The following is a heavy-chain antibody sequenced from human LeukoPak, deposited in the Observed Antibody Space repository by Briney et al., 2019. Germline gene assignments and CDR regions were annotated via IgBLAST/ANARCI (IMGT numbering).Heavy chain of an antibody. D-gene: IGHD3-9*01. CDR3: AKFLAGQYDAFDI. CDR1: GFTFSNFY. V-gene: IGHV3-11*03. J-gene: IGHJ3*02. Sequence: PGGSLRLSCAASGFTFSNFYMGWIRQAPGKGLEWVSFISSASTYTNFADSVKGRFTVSRDNAKNSLFLQMNSLRAEDTAVYYCAKFLAGQYDAFDIWGQGTMVTVSA. CDR2: ISSASTYT.